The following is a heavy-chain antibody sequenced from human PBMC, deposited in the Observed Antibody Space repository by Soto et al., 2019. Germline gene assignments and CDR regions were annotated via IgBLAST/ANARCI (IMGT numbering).Heavy chain of an antibody. Sequence: EVQLVESGGGLVQPGGSLRLSCAASGFTFSSYYMSWVRQAQGKGLEGVANVNGDGSEKYYVDSVKGRCTVSRDNAKNSLYLQMTSLRAEDTAVYYCAKWGGAGSDCWGQGTLVTVAS. CDR1: GFTFSSYY. CDR2: VNGDGSEK. D-gene: IGHD1-26*01. J-gene: IGHJ4*02. V-gene: IGHV3-7*01. CDR3: AKWGGAGSDC.